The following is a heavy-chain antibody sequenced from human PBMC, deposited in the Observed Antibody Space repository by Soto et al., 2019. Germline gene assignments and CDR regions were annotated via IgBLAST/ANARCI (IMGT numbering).Heavy chain of an antibody. CDR3: ARDGGDYDSSGRYYYYYYGMDV. D-gene: IGHD3-22*01. V-gene: IGHV3-15*01. Sequence: PGGSLRLSCAASGFTFSNAWMSWVRQAPGKGLEWVGRIKSKTDGGTTDYAAPVKGRFTISRDDSKNTLYLQMNSLRAEDTAVYHCARDGGDYDSSGRYYYYYYGMDVWGQGTTVTVS. CDR2: IKSKTDGGTT. J-gene: IGHJ6*02. CDR1: GFTFSNAW.